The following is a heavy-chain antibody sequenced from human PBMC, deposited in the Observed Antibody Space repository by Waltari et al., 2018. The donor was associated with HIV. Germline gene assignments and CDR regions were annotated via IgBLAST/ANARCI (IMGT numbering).Heavy chain of an antibody. CDR2: IYSGGST. V-gene: IGHV3-53*01. CDR1: GFTVSSTY. D-gene: IGHD5-12*01. Sequence: EVQLVESGGGLIQPGGSLRLSCAASGFTVSSTYMSWARQAPGKGLEWVSFIYSGGSTYYADSVKGRFTISRDNSKNTLYLQMNSLRAEDTAVYYCARDPEMATKWGYWGQGTLVTVSS. J-gene: IGHJ4*02. CDR3: ARDPEMATKWGY.